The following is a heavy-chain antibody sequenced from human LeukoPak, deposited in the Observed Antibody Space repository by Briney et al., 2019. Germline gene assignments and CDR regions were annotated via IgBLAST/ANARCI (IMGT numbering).Heavy chain of an antibody. CDR2: IKQDGSEK. J-gene: IGHJ3*02. D-gene: IGHD3-3*01. V-gene: IGHV3-7*01. CDR1: GFTFSSYW. Sequence: AGGSLSLSCAAPGFTFSSYWMNWVRQAPGKGLEGGANIKQDGSEKYYVDSVKGRFTISRDNAKNSLYLQMNSLRAEDTAVYYCARVEWLFKAFDIWGQGTMVTVSS. CDR3: ARVEWLFKAFDI.